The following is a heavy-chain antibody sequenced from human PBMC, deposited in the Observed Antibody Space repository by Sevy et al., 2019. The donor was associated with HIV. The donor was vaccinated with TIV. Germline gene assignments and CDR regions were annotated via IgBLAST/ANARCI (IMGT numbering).Heavy chain of an antibody. CDR2: IWYDGTNK. CDR3: ASCAYYYASRSQNVGY. CDR1: GFTFSSYG. Sequence: GGSLRLSCAASGFTFSSYGMHWVRQAPGKGLEWVALIWYDGTNKYYADSVKGRFTNSRDNSKNTLYLRMNSLRAEDTGVYYCASCAYYYASRSQNVGYWGPGTLVPVSS. V-gene: IGHV3-33*01. J-gene: IGHJ4*02. D-gene: IGHD3-10*01.